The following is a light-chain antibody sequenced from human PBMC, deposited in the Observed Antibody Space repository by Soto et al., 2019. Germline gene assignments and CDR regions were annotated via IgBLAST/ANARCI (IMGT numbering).Light chain of an antibody. CDR1: QSVSSN. CDR3: QQYNNWPLYT. V-gene: IGKV3-15*01. J-gene: IGKJ2*01. Sequence: EIVMTQSPATLSVSPGERATLSCRASQSVSSNLAWYQQKPCQAPRLLIYGASTRATGIPARFSGSESGTEFTLTISSLQSEDFAVYDCQQYNNWPLYTFGQGTKLEIK. CDR2: GAS.